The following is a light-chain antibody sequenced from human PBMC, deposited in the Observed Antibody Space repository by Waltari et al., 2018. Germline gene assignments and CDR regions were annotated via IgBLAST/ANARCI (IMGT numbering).Light chain of an antibody. CDR1: QDISRW. V-gene: IGKV1-12*01. Sequence: DIQMTQFPSSVSASVGDRVTITCRASQDISRWLAWYQQKPGKAPKFLIYGASKLQSGVPSSFSGSGSGTDFTRTISSLQPEDFATYYCQQANSFPLTFGGGTKVEIK. J-gene: IGKJ4*01. CDR2: GAS. CDR3: QQANSFPLT.